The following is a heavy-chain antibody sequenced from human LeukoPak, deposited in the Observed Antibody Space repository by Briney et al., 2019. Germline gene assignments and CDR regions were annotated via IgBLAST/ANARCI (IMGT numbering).Heavy chain of an antibody. J-gene: IGHJ4*02. CDR3: ASITMVRGVIL. Sequence: SETLSLTCTVSGGSISSSSYYWGWIRQPPGKGLEWTGSIYYSGSTYYNPSLKSRVTISVDTSKNQFSLKLSSVTAADTAVYYCASITMVRGVILWGQGTLVTVSS. D-gene: IGHD3-10*01. V-gene: IGHV4-39*01. CDR1: GGSISSSSYY. CDR2: IYYSGST.